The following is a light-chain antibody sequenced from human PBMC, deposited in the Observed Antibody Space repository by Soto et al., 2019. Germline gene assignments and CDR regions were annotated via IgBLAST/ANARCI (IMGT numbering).Light chain of an antibody. Sequence: EIVLTQSPGTLSLSPGERATLSCRASQSVSSNYLAWYRRKPGQAPRLLIYGASNRATDIPGRFSGSGSGTDFTLTITRLEPEECAVYYCQRYGSSPPTFGPGTRVEI. CDR2: GAS. CDR3: QRYGSSPPT. J-gene: IGKJ1*01. V-gene: IGKV3-20*01. CDR1: QSVSSNY.